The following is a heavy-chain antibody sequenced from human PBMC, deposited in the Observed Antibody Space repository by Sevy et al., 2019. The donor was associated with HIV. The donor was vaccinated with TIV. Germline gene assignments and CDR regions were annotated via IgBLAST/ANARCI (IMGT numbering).Heavy chain of an antibody. V-gene: IGHV3-48*03. D-gene: IGHD4-17*01. CDR3: ARDLPPSATTVPHFDC. CDR1: GFTFTSYE. CDR2: ISNSGTTI. J-gene: IGHJ4*02. Sequence: GSLRLSCAASGFTFTSYEMNWVRQAPGKGLEWLSYISNSGTTIYYSDSVKGRFTISRDNARNSLYLQMSSLRAEDTAVYYCARDLPPSATTVPHFDCWGQGTLVTVSS.